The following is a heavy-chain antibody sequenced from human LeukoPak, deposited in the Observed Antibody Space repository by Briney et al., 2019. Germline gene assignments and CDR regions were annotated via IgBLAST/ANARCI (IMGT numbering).Heavy chain of an antibody. V-gene: IGHV1-58*02. CDR3: ARASGSYWWFDS. CDR2: IVVDSGNT. J-gene: IGHJ5*01. Sequence: ASVKVSCKTSGFTFTGSAIQWVRQARGQRLEWLGWIVVDSGNTNYAQKFQGSVTMTRDTSISTVYMELSRLRSDDTAVYYCARASGSYWWFDSWGQGTLVTVSS. D-gene: IGHD1-26*01. CDR1: GFTFTGSA.